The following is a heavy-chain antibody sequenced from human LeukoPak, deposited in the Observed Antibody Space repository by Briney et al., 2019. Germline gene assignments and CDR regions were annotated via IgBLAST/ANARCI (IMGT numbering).Heavy chain of an antibody. CDR1: GDYISRGEYY. J-gene: IGHJ4*02. D-gene: IGHD6-19*01. Sequence: PSQTLSLTCTVSGDYISRGEYYWSWIRQHPGKGLEWIGRIYTSGSTNYNPSLKSRVTMSVDTSKNQFSLKLSSVTAADTAVYYCARGTAVAGTVFDYWGQGTLVTVSS. CDR2: IYTSGST. CDR3: ARGTAVAGTVFDY. V-gene: IGHV4-61*02.